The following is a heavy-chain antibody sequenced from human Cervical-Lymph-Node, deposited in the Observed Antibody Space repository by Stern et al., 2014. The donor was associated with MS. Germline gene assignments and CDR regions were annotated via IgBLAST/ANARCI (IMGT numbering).Heavy chain of an antibody. D-gene: IGHD1-26*01. CDR2: ISNDTGGA. Sequence: QVQLVESGAEVKKPGASVKVSCKASGYSFTAYFIHWVRQAPGQGLEWMGWISNDTGGANYAQRFQGRVTMTRDTSISTTYMELSRLRSDDTAVYYCARDRGSHSDYWGQGTLVTVSS. CDR3: ARDRGSHSDY. V-gene: IGHV1-2*02. CDR1: GYSFTAYF. J-gene: IGHJ4*02.